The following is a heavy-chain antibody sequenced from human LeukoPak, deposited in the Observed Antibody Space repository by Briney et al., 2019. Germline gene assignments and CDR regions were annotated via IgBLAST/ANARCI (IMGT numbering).Heavy chain of an antibody. V-gene: IGHV3-30*02. D-gene: IGHD3-10*01. CDR2: IRYDGSHE. Sequence: GGSLRLSCGASGFTFSTHDMHWVRQAPGKGLEWVAFIRYDGSHEYYADSVKGRFTISRDNSKNTLYLQMNSLRAEDTAVYYCASFPPYMVRTDAFDIWGQGTMVTVSS. CDR3: ASFPPYMVRTDAFDI. CDR1: GFTFSTHD. J-gene: IGHJ3*02.